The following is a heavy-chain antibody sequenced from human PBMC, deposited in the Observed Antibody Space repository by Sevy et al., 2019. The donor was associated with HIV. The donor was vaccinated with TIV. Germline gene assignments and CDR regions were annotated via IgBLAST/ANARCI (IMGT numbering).Heavy chain of an antibody. V-gene: IGHV3-11*01. CDR2: ITNSGTTK. D-gene: IGHD3-22*01. CDR1: GITFSDHY. J-gene: IGHJ6*02. CDR3: VRDSPYTSDDHWYFGIDV. Sequence: GGSLRLSCAASGITFSDHYMSWIRQAPGKGLEWVAYITNSGTTKYYADSVKGRFTISRDNARNSLYLQMNNLTADDAAVYYCVRDSPYTSDDHWYFGIDVWGQGTTVTVSS.